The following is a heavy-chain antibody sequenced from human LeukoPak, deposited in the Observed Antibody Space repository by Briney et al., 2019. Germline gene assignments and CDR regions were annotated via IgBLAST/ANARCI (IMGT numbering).Heavy chain of an antibody. CDR1: GGSISGSSYY. CDR3: ARTGYSNYFDY. CDR2: IYYSGST. D-gene: IGHD4-11*01. J-gene: IGHJ4*02. V-gene: IGHV4-39*07. Sequence: SETLSLTCAVSGGSISGSSYYWGWIRQPPGKGLEWIGSIYYSGSTNYNPSLKSRVTISVDTSKNQFSLKLSSVTAADTAVYYCARTGYSNYFDYWGQGTLVTVSS.